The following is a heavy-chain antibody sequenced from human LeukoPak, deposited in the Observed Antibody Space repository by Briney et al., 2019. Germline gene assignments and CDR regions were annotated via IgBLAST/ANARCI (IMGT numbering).Heavy chain of an antibody. CDR3: ARLPIY. Sequence: GGSLRLSCAASGFTVSSHYMTWVRQAPGKGLEWVSVIYNDGSTYYADSVKGRFTISKDNSKNTLYLQMNSLRPEDTAVYYCARLPIYWGQGTLVTVSS. CDR2: IYNDGST. V-gene: IGHV3-66*02. J-gene: IGHJ4*02. CDR1: GFTVSSHY.